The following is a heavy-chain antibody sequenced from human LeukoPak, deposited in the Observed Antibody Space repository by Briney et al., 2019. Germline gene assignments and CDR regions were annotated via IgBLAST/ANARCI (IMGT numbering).Heavy chain of an antibody. CDR1: GGTFSSYA. Sequence: SVKVSCKASGGTFSSYAISWVRQAPGQGLEWMGGIIPIFGTANYAQKFQGRVTITADESTSTAYMELSSLRSEDMAVYYCAKEWVHCSSTSCYKAYYFDYWGQGTLVTVSS. CDR3: AKEWVHCSSTSCYKAYYFDY. CDR2: IIPIFGTA. D-gene: IGHD2-2*02. J-gene: IGHJ4*02. V-gene: IGHV1-69*13.